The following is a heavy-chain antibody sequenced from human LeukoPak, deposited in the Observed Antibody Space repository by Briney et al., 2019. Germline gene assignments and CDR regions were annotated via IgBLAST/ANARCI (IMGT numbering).Heavy chain of an antibody. CDR1: GGSISSYY. V-gene: IGHV4-59*01. CDR3: ARGAADYYGSGSYNHYYYYYMDV. CDR2: IYYSGST. J-gene: IGHJ6*03. D-gene: IGHD3-10*01. Sequence: PSETLSPTCTVSGGSISSYYWSWIRQPPGKGLEWIGYIYYSGSTNYNPSLKSRVTISVDTSKNQFSLKLSSVTAADTAVYYCARGAADYYGSGSYNHYYYYYMDVWGKGTTVTVSS.